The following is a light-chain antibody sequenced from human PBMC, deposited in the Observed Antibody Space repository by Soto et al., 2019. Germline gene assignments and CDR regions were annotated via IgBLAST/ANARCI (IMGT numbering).Light chain of an antibody. Sequence: DIVLTQSPGTLSLSSGERATLSCRASQSVRSNYLAWYQQKAGHAPRLLIYGASIRGTGIPDRFGGSGSGTDFTLTISRLEPEDFAVYYCQQDASSPLTFGGGTKVEIK. CDR2: GAS. CDR3: QQDASSPLT. V-gene: IGKV3-20*01. J-gene: IGKJ4*02. CDR1: QSVRSNY.